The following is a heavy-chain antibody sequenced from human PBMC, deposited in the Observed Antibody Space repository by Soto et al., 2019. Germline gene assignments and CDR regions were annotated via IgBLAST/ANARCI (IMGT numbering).Heavy chain of an antibody. CDR3: AKAGYCTGVSCYFYYSDS. CDR2: ISGSGATP. Sequence: EVQLLESGGGLLQPGGSLRLSCSASGFTFNNYAMAWVRQAPGEGLEWVSGISGSGATPYYADSVKGRFTISRDNSKHTMFQQMNSLSAEDTAVYFCAKAGYCTGVSCYFYYSDSRGQGTLVTLSS. D-gene: IGHD2-15*01. V-gene: IGHV3-23*01. CDR1: GFTFNNYA. J-gene: IGHJ4*02.